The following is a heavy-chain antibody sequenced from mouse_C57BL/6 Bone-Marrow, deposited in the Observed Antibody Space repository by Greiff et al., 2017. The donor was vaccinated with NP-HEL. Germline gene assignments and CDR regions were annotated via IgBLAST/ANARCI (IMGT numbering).Heavy chain of an antibody. J-gene: IGHJ2*01. D-gene: IGHD2-5*01. CDR2: IRNKANGYTT. Sequence: EVKLVASGGGLVQPGGSLSLSCAASGFTFTDYYMSWVRQPPGQALEWLGFIRNKANGYTTEYSASVKGRFTISRDNSQSILYLQMNALRAEDSATYYCARYCYYSNYLDYWGQGTTRTVSS. CDR3: ARYCYYSNYLDY. V-gene: IGHV7-3*01. CDR1: GFTFTDYY.